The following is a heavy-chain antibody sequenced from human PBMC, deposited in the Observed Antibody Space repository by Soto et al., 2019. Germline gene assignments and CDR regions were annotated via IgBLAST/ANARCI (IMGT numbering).Heavy chain of an antibody. Sequence: SETLSLTCTVSGGSISSSSYYWGWIRQPPGKGLEWIGSIYYSGSTYYNPSLKSRVTIAVDTSKNQFSLKLSSVTAADTAVYYCMLGSGWKDFDYWGQGTLVTVSS. J-gene: IGHJ4*02. CDR1: GGSISSSSYY. CDR3: MLGSGWKDFDY. D-gene: IGHD3-22*01. CDR2: IYYSGST. V-gene: IGHV4-39*01.